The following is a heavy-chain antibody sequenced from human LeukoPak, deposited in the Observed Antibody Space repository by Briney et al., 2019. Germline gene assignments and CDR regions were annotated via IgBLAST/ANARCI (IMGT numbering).Heavy chain of an antibody. V-gene: IGHV3-66*01. J-gene: IGHJ5*02. Sequence: GGSLRLSCAASGFSVWSNYMSWVRQAPGKGLEWVSVIWSGGGTYYADSVKGRFTISRDNSKNTVYLQMNSLRAEDTAVYHCAGDPDPWGQGTLVTVSS. CDR2: IWSGGGT. CDR3: AGDPDP. CDR1: GFSVWSNY.